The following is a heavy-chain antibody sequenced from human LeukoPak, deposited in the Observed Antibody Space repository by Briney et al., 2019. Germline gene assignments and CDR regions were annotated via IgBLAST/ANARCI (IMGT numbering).Heavy chain of an antibody. CDR3: ARGMSPPIFWSGYSPFDY. CDR1: GGSPSVYY. D-gene: IGHD3-3*01. V-gene: IGHV4-34*01. J-gene: IGHJ4*02. Sequence: PETLSLTCALYGGSPSVYYCSWIRHPPGKGRGWVGETNQSVSTNYNPSLRSRVTISVDTSKNQFSLKLSSVTAADTAVYYCARGMSPPIFWSGYSPFDYWGQGTLVTVSS. CDR2: TNQSVST.